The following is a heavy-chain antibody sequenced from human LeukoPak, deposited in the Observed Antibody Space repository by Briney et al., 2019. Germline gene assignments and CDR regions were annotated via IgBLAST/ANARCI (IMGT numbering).Heavy chain of an antibody. J-gene: IGHJ6*02. CDR1: GGSISSGDYY. D-gene: IGHD4-11*01. CDR2: IYYSGST. V-gene: IGHV4-30-4*02. Sequence: PSETLSLTCTVSGGSISSGDYYWSRIRQPPGKGLEWIGYIYYSGSTYYNPSLKSRVTISVDTSKNQFSLKLSSVTAADTAVYYCARDLGYSNYVRRYYYGMDVWGQGTTVTVSS. CDR3: ARDLGYSNYVRRYYYGMDV.